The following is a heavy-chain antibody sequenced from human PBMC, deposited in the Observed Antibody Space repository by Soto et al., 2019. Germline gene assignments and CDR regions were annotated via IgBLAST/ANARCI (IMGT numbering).Heavy chain of an antibody. D-gene: IGHD6-19*01. CDR1: GFTFSTYW. Sequence: EVQLVESGGGLVQPGGSLRLSCEASGFTFSTYWMSWVRQAPGKGLEWVANIRQDGGEKYLVDSVQGRFSITRDNAENSLYLQMNSLRGEDAAVYYGVRDGSSGWHFDSWGQGPLVTVSS. V-gene: IGHV3-7*01. CDR3: VRDGSSGWHFDS. CDR2: IRQDGGEK. J-gene: IGHJ4*02.